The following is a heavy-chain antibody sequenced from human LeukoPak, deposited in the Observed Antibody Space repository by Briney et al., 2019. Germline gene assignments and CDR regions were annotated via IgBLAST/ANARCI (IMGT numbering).Heavy chain of an antibody. J-gene: IGHJ4*02. Sequence: GGSLRLSCAASGFTFSNAWMSWVRQAPGKGLEWVGRIKSKTDGGTTDYAAPVKGRFTISRDDSKNTLYLQMNSLKTEDTAVYYCTTAHYYDSSGRDWGQGTLVTVSS. CDR2: IKSKTDGGTT. V-gene: IGHV3-15*01. D-gene: IGHD3-22*01. CDR3: TTAHYYDSSGRD. CDR1: GFTFSNAW.